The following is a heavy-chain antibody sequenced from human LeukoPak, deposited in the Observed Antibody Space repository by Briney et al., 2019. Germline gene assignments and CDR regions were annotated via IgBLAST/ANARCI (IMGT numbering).Heavy chain of an antibody. CDR1: GYTFISYG. CDR2: ISAYNGNT. V-gene: IGHV1-18*01. J-gene: IGHJ4*02. CDR3: ARDIVGATNY. D-gene: IGHD1-26*01. Sequence: ASVKVSCKASGYTFISYGISWVRQPPGQGLEGMGWISAYNGNTNYAQKLQGRVTMTTDTSTSTAYMELRSLRSDDTAGYYCARDIVGATNYWGQGTLVTVSS.